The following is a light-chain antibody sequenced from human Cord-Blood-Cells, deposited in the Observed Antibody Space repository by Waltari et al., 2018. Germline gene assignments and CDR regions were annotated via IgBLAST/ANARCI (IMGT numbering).Light chain of an antibody. CDR1: QSISGY. V-gene: IGKV1-39*01. Sequence: DIQMTQSPSSLSASVGDRVTITCLASQSISGYVNRYQQKPGKAPKLLIYAASSMQSWVPSRFSRSGSGTDFTLTISSLQPVDFATYYCQQSYSTPWTFGQGTKVEIK. CDR3: QQSYSTPWT. J-gene: IGKJ1*01. CDR2: AAS.